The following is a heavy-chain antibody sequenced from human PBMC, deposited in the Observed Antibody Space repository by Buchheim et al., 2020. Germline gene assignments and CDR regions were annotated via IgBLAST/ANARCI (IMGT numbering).Heavy chain of an antibody. CDR2: TGTGDDT. CDR1: GFTFSTYA. CDR3: AKDGVKSDYGWYYWYFDL. D-gene: IGHD4-17*01. V-gene: IGHV3-23*01. J-gene: IGHJ2*01. Sequence: EVQLLESGGGLVQPGGSLRLSCAASGFTFSTYAMTWVRQAPGKGLEWVSATGTGDDTYYADSVKGRFTISRDNSKNTLYLQMDSLRAEDTALYYCAKDGVKSDYGWYYWYFDLWGRGT.